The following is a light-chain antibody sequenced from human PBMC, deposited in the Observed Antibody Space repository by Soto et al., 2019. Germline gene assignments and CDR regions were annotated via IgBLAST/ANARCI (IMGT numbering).Light chain of an antibody. J-gene: IGKJ1*01. V-gene: IGKV3-20*01. Sequence: EIVLTQSPGTLCSSPGERATLSCRASQSVRNYLAWYQQKPGQAPRLLIYGASNRATGIPDRFSGSGSGTDFTLTISRLEPEDFAVYYCQQYGSSPRTVGQGNKVDIK. CDR3: QQYGSSPRT. CDR1: QSVRNY. CDR2: GAS.